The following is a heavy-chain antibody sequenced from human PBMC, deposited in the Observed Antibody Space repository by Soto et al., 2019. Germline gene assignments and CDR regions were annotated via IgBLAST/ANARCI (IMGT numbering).Heavy chain of an antibody. Sequence: EVQLVQSGAEVKKPGESLKISCKDSGSSFTSYWIGWVRQMPGKGLELVGIIYPSDSDTRYRPSFQGQVTISADKSISTAFLQWSSLKASDTAVYYCARLSHESYYDNSGYYSVPTYFEYWGQGTLVTVSS. V-gene: IGHV5-51*01. CDR2: IYPSDSDT. J-gene: IGHJ4*02. D-gene: IGHD3-22*01. CDR1: GSSFTSYW. CDR3: ARLSHESYYDNSGYYSVPTYFEY.